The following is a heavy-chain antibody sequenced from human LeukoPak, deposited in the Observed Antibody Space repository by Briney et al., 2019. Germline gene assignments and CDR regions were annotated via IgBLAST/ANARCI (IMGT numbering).Heavy chain of an antibody. CDR1: GFTFSSYS. CDR2: IKSKTDGGTT. Sequence: SGGSLRLSCAASGFTFSSYSMNWVRQAPGKGLEWVGRIKSKTDGGTTDYAAPVKGRFTISRDDSKNTLYLQMNSLRSGDTAVYYCARGGIAARPVDYWGQGTLVTVSS. CDR3: ARGGIAARPVDY. D-gene: IGHD6-6*01. V-gene: IGHV3-15*01. J-gene: IGHJ4*02.